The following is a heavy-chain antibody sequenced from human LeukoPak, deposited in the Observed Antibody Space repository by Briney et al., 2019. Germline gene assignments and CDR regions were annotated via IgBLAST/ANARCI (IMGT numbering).Heavy chain of an antibody. CDR3: ARVAVRGSYYFDY. Sequence: GGSLRLSCAASGFTFSSYWVSWVRQAPGKGLEWEANIKQDGSEKYYVDSVKGRFTISRDNAKNSLYLQMNSLRAEDTAVYYCARVAVRGSYYFDYWGQGTLVTVSS. D-gene: IGHD1-26*01. CDR1: GFTFSSYW. J-gene: IGHJ4*02. V-gene: IGHV3-7*01. CDR2: IKQDGSEK.